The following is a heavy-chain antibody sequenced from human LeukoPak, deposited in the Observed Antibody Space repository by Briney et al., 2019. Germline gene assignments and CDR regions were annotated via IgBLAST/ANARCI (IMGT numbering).Heavy chain of an antibody. D-gene: IGHD3-3*01. CDR2: IIPIFGTA. V-gene: IGHV1-69*05. Sequence: SVEVSCKASVGTFSSYAISWVRQAPGQGLEWMGGIIPIFGTANYAQKFQGRVTITTDESTSTAYMELSSLRSEDTAVYYCARDHYDFWSGQRSGAFDTWGQGTMVTVSS. CDR3: ARDHYDFWSGQRSGAFDT. CDR1: VGTFSSYA. J-gene: IGHJ3*02.